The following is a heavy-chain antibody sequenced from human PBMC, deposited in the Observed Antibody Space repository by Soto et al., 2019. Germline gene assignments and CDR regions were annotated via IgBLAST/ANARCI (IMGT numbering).Heavy chain of an antibody. CDR2: IYSGDSDT. J-gene: IGHJ5*02. CDR3: ARHGSIGARQNWFDP. CDR1: GYIFTNYW. D-gene: IGHD6-6*01. V-gene: IGHV5-51*01. Sequence: GESLKISCKGSGYIFTNYWIGWVRQMPGKGLEWMGIIYSGDSDTRYSPSFQGQITISVDKSINTAYLQWSSLKASDTATYYCARHGSIGARQNWFDPWGQGTLVTVSS.